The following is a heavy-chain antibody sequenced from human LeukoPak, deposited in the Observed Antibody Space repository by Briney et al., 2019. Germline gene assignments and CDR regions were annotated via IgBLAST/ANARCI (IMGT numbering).Heavy chain of an antibody. CDR2: ISWNSGSI. CDR1: GFTFSSYA. D-gene: IGHD2-2*01. CDR3: AKDSRGVLGYCSSTSCHAPYNWFDP. V-gene: IGHV3-9*01. J-gene: IGHJ5*02. Sequence: GGSLRLSCAASGFTFSSYAMHWVRQAPGKGLEWVSGISWNSGSIGYADSVKGRFTISRDNAKNSLYLQMNSLRAEDTALYYCAKDSRGVLGYCSSTSCHAPYNWFDPWGQGTLVTVSS.